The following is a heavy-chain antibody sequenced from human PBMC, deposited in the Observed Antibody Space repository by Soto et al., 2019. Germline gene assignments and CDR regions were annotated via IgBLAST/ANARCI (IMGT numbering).Heavy chain of an antibody. Sequence: QVQLQESGPGLVKPSGTLSLICAVSSGSISSSTWWSWIRQSPGRGLEWIGEIYHTGDTNYNPSLKSRVTISLDKSKNQFSLMLRSLIAADTAVYYCALCGGDTLGWYFDRWGRGTLVTVSS. CDR1: SGSISSSTW. J-gene: IGHJ2*01. D-gene: IGHD2-21*02. CDR2: IYHTGDT. V-gene: IGHV4-4*02. CDR3: ALCGGDTLGWYFDR.